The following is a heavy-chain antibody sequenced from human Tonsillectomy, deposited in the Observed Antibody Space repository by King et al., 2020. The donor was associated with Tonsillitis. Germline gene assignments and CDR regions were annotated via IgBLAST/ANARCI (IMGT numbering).Heavy chain of an antibody. Sequence: VQLVESGGGLVQPGRSLRLSCAASGFTFDDYAMHWVRQTPRKGLEWVSGISWNSGSIGYADSVKGRFTISRDNAKNSLYLQMNSLRAAATALYYCAKEGWGYYYYGMDVWGQGTTVTVSS. CDR1: GFTFDDYA. V-gene: IGHV3-9*01. J-gene: IGHJ6*02. D-gene: IGHD6-19*01. CDR2: ISWNSGSI. CDR3: AKEGWGYYYYGMDV.